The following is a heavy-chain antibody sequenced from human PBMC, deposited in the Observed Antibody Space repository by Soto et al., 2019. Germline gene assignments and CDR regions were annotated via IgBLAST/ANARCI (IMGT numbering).Heavy chain of an antibody. D-gene: IGHD3-22*01. CDR3: AREPPHYYDSSGRFDY. Sequence: ASVKVSCKASGGTFSSYAISWVRQAPGQGLEWMGGIIPIFGTANYAQKFQGRVTITADESTSTAYMELSSLRSEDTAVYYCAREPPHYYDSSGRFDYWGQGTLVTVSS. J-gene: IGHJ4*02. V-gene: IGHV1-69*13. CDR2: IIPIFGTA. CDR1: GGTFSSYA.